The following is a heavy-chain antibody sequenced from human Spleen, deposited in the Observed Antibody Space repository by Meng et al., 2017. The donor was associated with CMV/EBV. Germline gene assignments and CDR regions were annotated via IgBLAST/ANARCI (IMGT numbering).Heavy chain of an antibody. Sequence: CAASGFTFSSYAMSWVRQAPGKGLEWVSAISGSGGSTYYADSVKGRFTISRDNSKNTLYLQMNSLRAEDTAVYYCAKGDDTGWSPFDYWGQGTLVTVSS. V-gene: IGHV3-23*01. D-gene: IGHD2-8*02. CDR1: GFTFSSYA. CDR2: ISGSGGST. CDR3: AKGDDTGWSPFDY. J-gene: IGHJ4*02.